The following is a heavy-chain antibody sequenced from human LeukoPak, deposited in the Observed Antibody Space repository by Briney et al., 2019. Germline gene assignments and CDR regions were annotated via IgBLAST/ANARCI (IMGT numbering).Heavy chain of an antibody. D-gene: IGHD2-21*02. V-gene: IGHV4-28*05. CDR3: ARKTTAGPTKAASGI. CDR1: GYSISTSNY. Sequence: SETLSLTCTVSGYSISTSNYWAWIRQPPGRGLEWIGHIYYSGGIYYNPSLKSRVTMSVDTSRNQFSLKLSSVTAVDTAVYYCARKTTAGPTKAASGIWGQGTMVAVST. J-gene: IGHJ3*02. CDR2: IYYSGGI.